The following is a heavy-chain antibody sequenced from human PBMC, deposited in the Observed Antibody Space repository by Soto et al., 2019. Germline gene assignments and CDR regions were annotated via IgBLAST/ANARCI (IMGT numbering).Heavy chain of an antibody. CDR3: EADIGYSSMDV. V-gene: IGHV1-46*01. CDR1: GYIFTNYY. J-gene: IGHJ6*02. D-gene: IGHD6-13*01. CDR2: INLSADRT. Sequence: DSVKVSCKASGYIFTNYYIHWVRQAPGQGLEWMGIINLSADRTSYAQKFQGRFTVTMDTSTSTAYMELGSLRSEDTAVYCCEADIGYSSMDVCGQVTTVT.